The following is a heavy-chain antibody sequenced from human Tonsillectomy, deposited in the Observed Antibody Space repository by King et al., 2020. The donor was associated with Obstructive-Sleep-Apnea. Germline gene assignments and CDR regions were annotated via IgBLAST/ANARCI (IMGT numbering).Heavy chain of an antibody. V-gene: IGHV3-30*02. Sequence: VQLVESAGGVVQPGGSRRLSCVASGFNFRSSGMHWVRQAPGKGLEWVAFIGFDGSHKYYAESVKGRFTISRDNSKNTLYLQMNSLRDEDTAVYYCAKVSEELGSSGFHYWGQGTLVTVSS. CDR3: AKVSEELGSSGFHY. CDR1: GFNFRSSG. D-gene: IGHD3-22*01. J-gene: IGHJ4*02. CDR2: IGFDGSHK.